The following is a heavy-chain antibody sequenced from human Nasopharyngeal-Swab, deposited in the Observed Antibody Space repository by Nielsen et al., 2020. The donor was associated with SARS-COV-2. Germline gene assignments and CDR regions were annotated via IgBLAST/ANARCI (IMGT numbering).Heavy chain of an antibody. CDR2: ITRSGNT. J-gene: IGHJ6*03. CDR1: GVSFSGYH. Sequence: SETLSLTCSLNGVSFSGYHWGWIRQSPGKRLEWIGDITRSGNTNYNPALKSRVIMSVATSKDEFSLKLTSVTAADTAIYFCARVSNGGGMVPASYSFFMDVWGKGTSVAVSS. CDR3: ARVSNGGGMVPASYSFFMDV. V-gene: IGHV4-34*01. D-gene: IGHD3-3*02.